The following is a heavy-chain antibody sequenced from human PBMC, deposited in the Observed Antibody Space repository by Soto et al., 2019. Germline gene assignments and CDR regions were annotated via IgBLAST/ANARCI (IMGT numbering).Heavy chain of an antibody. D-gene: IGHD3-3*01. CDR3: ARDNRRFWNGYYRRYDYYGMDV. J-gene: IGHJ6*02. V-gene: IGHV3-11*01. CDR2: TGRSLYPI. CDR1: GFSFSDYY. Sequence: HVQLVESGGGLVEPGGSLRLSCAASGFSFSDYYVNWIRQAPGKGLEWISYTGRSLYPIYYADSVKGRFSISRDSAKNSVFLQMNSLRVADTAVYYCARDNRRFWNGYYRRYDYYGMDVWGRGTTVIVSS.